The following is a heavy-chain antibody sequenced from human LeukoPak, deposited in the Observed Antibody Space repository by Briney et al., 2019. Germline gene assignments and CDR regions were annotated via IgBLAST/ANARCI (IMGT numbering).Heavy chain of an antibody. CDR3: ARERAGRFLEWLLFDY. V-gene: IGHV4-4*07. Sequence: PSETLSLTCTVSGGSISSYYWSWIRQPAGKGLEWIGRIYTSGSTNYNPSLKSRVTMSVDTSKDQFSLKLSSATAADTAVYYCARERAGRFLEWLLFDYWGQGTLVTVSS. CDR1: GGSISSYY. D-gene: IGHD3-3*01. CDR2: IYTSGST. J-gene: IGHJ4*02.